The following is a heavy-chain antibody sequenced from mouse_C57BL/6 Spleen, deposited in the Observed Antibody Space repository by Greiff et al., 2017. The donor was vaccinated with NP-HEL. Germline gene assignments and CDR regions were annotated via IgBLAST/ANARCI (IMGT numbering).Heavy chain of an antibody. D-gene: IGHD2-3*01. CDR1: GISITTGNYR. Sequence: DVMLVESGPGLVKPSQTVFLTCTVTGISITTGNYRWSWIRQFPGNKLEWIGYIYYSGTITYNPSLTSRTTITRDTPKNQFFLEMNSLTAEDTATYYCARDEGYYDYYAMDYWGQGTSVTVSS. J-gene: IGHJ4*01. V-gene: IGHV3-5*01. CDR3: ARDEGYYDYYAMDY. CDR2: IYYSGTI.